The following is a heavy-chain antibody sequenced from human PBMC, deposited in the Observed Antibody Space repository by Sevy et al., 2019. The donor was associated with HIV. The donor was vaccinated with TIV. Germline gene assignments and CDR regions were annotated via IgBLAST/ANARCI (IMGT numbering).Heavy chain of an antibody. Sequence: GGSLRLSCGGSGFNISSASMNWVRQAPGKGLEWVGRIKGKTDGETTDYAAPVKGRFIITRDDSGKTVYVQLNSVKTEDTAMYFCTTRPYGSIIDYWGQGILVTVSS. V-gene: IGHV3-15*07. CDR2: IKGKTDGETT. CDR1: GFNISSAS. J-gene: IGHJ4*02. CDR3: TTRPYGSIIDY. D-gene: IGHD3-10*01.